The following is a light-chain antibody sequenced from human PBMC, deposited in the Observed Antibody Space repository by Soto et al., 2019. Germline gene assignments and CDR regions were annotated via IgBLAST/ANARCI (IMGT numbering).Light chain of an antibody. Sequence: DMQVTQSPSSLSASVGDRVTITCRASQTISNWLAWFQQKPGKAPKLLISDASTLESGVPSRFSGSGSGTEFTLTISSLQPDDFATYHCQQYSEYPWTFGQGTKVDIK. CDR3: QQYSEYPWT. J-gene: IGKJ1*01. V-gene: IGKV1-5*01. CDR2: DAS. CDR1: QTISNW.